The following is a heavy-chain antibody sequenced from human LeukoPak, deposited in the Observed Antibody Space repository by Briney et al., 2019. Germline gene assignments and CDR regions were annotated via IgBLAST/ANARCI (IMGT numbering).Heavy chain of an antibody. CDR2: ISGSGGST. CDR3: AKGQGSGSYPFDY. CDR1: GFTFSSYA. D-gene: IGHD3-16*02. V-gene: IGHV3-23*01. J-gene: IGHJ4*02. Sequence: PGGSLRLSCAASGFTFSSYAMSWVRQAPGKGLEWVSAISGSGGSTYYADSVKGRFTISRDNSKNTLYLQMNSLRADDTAVYYCAKGQGSGSYPFDYWGQGTLVTVSS.